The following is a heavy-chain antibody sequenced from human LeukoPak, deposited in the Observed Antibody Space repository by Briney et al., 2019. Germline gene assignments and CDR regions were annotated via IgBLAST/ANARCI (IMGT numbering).Heavy chain of an antibody. Sequence: SVKVSCKASGYTFTSYGISWVRQAPGQGLEWMGGIIPIFGTANYAQKFQGRVTITADESTSTAYMELSSLRSEDTAVYYCASSIVVVPAAYPYYMDVWGKGTTVTVSS. CDR1: GYTFTSYG. CDR2: IIPIFGTA. CDR3: ASSIVVVPAAYPYYMDV. D-gene: IGHD2-2*01. J-gene: IGHJ6*03. V-gene: IGHV1-69*13.